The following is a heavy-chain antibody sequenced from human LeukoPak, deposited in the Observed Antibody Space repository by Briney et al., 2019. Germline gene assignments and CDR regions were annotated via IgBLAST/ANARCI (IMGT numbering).Heavy chain of an antibody. Sequence: ASVKVSCKASGYTFTGYYMHWVRQAPGQGLEWMGWINPNSGGTNYAQKFQGRVTMTRDTSISTAYMELSRLRSEDTAVYYCARERGGTVEFDYWGQGTLVTVSS. V-gene: IGHV1-2*02. CDR1: GYTFTGYY. J-gene: IGHJ4*02. D-gene: IGHD3-10*01. CDR3: ARERGGTVEFDY. CDR2: INPNSGGT.